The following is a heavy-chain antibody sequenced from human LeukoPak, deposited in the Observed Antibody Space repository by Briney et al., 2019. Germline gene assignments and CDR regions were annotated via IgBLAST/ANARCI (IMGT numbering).Heavy chain of an antibody. CDR2: ISSSSSHT. D-gene: IGHD2-2*01. CDR3: ARGDCSSTSCYASWGKHYYYYYGTDV. Sequence: GGSLRLSCAASGFTFSDYYMSWIRQAPGKGLEWVSYISSSSSHTNYADSVKGRFTISRDNAKNSLYLQMNSLRAEDTAVYYCARGDCSSTSCYASWGKHYYYYYGTDVWGKGTTVTVSS. V-gene: IGHV3-11*06. CDR1: GFTFSDYY. J-gene: IGHJ6*04.